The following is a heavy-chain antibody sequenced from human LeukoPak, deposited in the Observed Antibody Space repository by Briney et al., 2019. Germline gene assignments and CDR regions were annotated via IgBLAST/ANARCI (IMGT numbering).Heavy chain of an antibody. J-gene: IGHJ4*02. CDR2: VSGSGGST. CDR3: AKVRYSSGWHDY. Sequence: GGSLRLSCATFGFSFSSYAMSWVRQAPGKGLEWVSSVSGSGGSTYYADSVKGRFTISRDNSKDMLFLQMHSLTAEDTAVYYCAKVRYSSGWHDYWGKGTLVTVSS. CDR1: GFSFSSYA. D-gene: IGHD6-19*01. V-gene: IGHV3-23*01.